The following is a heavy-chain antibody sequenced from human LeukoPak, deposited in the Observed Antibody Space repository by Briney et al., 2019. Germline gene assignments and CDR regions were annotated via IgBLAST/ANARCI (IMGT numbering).Heavy chain of an antibody. CDR2: INPKDAGS. CDR3: ARDRPHQHLIP. D-gene: IGHD3-22*01. CDR1: GFTFTDYY. J-gene: IGHJ5*02. Sequence: GASVKVSCKASGFTFTDYYIHWVRQAPGQGLEWMGYINPKDAGSKYAEKFQGRVTMTRDTSITTAYMELSSLTSDDTAVYYCARDRPHQHLIPWGQGTLVTVSS. V-gene: IGHV1-2*02.